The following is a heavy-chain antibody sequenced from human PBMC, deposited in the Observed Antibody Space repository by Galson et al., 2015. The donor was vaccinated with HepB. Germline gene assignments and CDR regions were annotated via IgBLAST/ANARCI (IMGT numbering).Heavy chain of an antibody. CDR3: AREIVAGTFDN. J-gene: IGHJ4*02. Sequence: SLRLSCAASGFTFTDSYMSWIRQAPGKGLEWVSDISSDSIYTNYADSVQGRFTISRDNAKKSLYMEMNGLRAEDTAVYYCAREIVAGTFDNWGQGILVTVSS. CDR1: GFTFTDSY. D-gene: IGHD6-19*01. CDR2: ISSDSIYT. V-gene: IGHV3-11*05.